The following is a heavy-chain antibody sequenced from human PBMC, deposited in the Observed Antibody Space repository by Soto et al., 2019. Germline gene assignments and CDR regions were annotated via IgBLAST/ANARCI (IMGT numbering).Heavy chain of an antibody. V-gene: IGHV1-69*13. CDR1: GYTFTSYD. J-gene: IGHJ5*02. CDR3: ARTSSAGGYRFDP. Sequence: SVKVSCKASGYTFTSYDINWVRQAPEQGLEWLGWIIPIFGTANYAQKFQGRVTITADESTSTAYMELSSLRSEDTAVYYCARTSSAGGYRFDPWGQGTLVTVSS. CDR2: IIPIFGTA. D-gene: IGHD1-1*01.